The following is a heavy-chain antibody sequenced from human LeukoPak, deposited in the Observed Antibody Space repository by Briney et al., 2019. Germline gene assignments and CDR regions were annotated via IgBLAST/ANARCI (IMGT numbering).Heavy chain of an antibody. J-gene: IGHJ6*02. CDR2: IYYSGST. CDR3: ARDPTDYGDYYYYGMDV. Sequence: SETLSLTCTVSGGSISSGGYYWSWIRQHPGKGLEWIGYIYYSGSTYYNPSLKSRVTISEDTSKNQFSLKLSSVTAADTAVYYCARDPTDYGDYYYYGMDVWGQGTTVTVSS. V-gene: IGHV4-31*03. D-gene: IGHD4-17*01. CDR1: GGSISSGGYY.